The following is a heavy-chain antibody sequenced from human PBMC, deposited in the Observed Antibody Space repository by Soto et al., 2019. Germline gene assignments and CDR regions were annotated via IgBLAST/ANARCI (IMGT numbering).Heavy chain of an antibody. CDR1: GGSVNSGGYY. D-gene: IGHD2-21*02. V-gene: IGHV4-31*03. CDR2: IYYSGTA. J-gene: IGHJ4*01. CDR3: ARGATKFPADFVDC. Sequence: QVQLHESGPGLVKPSQTLSLTCTVSGGSVNSGGYYWTWIRQHPGKGLEWIGYIYYSGTAYYNPSLKRRVSISLDASKNQFSLKLSSVTAADMAVYYCARGATKFPADFVDCWGQGTLVTVSS.